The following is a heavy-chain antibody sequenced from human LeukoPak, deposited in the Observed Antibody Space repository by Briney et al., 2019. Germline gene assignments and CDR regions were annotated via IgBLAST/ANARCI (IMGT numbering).Heavy chain of an antibody. J-gene: IGHJ4*02. Sequence: GGSLRLSCAASGFTFSSYSMNWVRQAPGKGLEWVSSISSSSSYIYYADSVKGRFTISRDNAKNSLYLQMNSLRAEDTAVYYCARCEIAAGIFDYWGQGTLVTVSS. D-gene: IGHD6-13*01. CDR3: ARCEIAAGIFDY. CDR1: GFTFSSYS. V-gene: IGHV3-21*01. CDR2: ISSSSSYI.